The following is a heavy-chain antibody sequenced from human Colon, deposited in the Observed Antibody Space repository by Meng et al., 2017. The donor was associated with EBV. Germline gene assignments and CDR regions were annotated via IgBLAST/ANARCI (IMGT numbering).Heavy chain of an antibody. CDR1: GGSVSCHY. J-gene: IGHJ4*02. V-gene: IGHV4-34*01. CDR3: ARLYPPDQWLLTSDTSEY. CDR2: INHSGST. Sequence: LLQVGRGFVKASEAPSPTGSVYGGSVSCHYWTGIRPPPGKGLEWIGEINHSGSTNYNPSLKRRVTISTDTSKNQFPLKVKSVTAADTAVYFCARLYPPDQWLLTSDTSEYWGQGTLVTVSS. D-gene: IGHD6-19*01.